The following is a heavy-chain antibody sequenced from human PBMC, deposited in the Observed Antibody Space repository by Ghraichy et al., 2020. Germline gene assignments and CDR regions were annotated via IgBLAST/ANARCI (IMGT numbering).Heavy chain of an antibody. J-gene: IGHJ4*02. CDR3: AKSGLYDSSGYYYFDY. Sequence: GGSLRLSCAASGFTFSSYAMSWVRQAPGKGLEWVSAISGSGGSTYYADSVKGRFTISRDNSKNTLYLQMNSLRAEDTAVYYCAKSGLYDSSGYYYFDYWGQGTLVTVSS. CDR2: ISGSGGST. CDR1: GFTFSSYA. V-gene: IGHV3-23*01. D-gene: IGHD3-22*01.